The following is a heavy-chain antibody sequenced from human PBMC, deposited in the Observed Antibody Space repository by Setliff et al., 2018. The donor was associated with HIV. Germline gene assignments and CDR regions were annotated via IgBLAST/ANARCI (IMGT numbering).Heavy chain of an antibody. D-gene: IGHD3-22*01. CDR1: GGSITRTPYY. CDR3: AREDSSYHYFDS. J-gene: IGHJ4*02. Sequence: KSSETLSLTCTVSGGSITRTPYYWGWIRQPPGKGLEWIGSIYHTGITYDNPSLKSRVTISVDTSKNQISLRLSSVTAADTAVYWCAREDSSYHYFDSWGQGMLVTVSS. V-gene: IGHV4-39*02. CDR2: IYHTGIT.